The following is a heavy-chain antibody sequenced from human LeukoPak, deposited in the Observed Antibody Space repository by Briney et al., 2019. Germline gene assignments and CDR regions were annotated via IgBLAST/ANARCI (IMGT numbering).Heavy chain of an antibody. Sequence: GGSLRLSYAASGFTFSSYAMSWVRQAPGKGLEWVSSISSNSIYVFYADSMKGRFTISRDNAKNSLSLQMNSLRAEDTAVYYCARDQVDRIWYFDYWGQGTLVTVSS. D-gene: IGHD1-14*01. CDR3: ARDQVDRIWYFDY. J-gene: IGHJ4*02. CDR2: ISSNSIYV. V-gene: IGHV3-21*01. CDR1: GFTFSSYA.